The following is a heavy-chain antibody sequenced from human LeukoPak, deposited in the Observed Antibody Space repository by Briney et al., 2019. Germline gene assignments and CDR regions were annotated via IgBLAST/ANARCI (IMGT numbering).Heavy chain of an antibody. Sequence: ASVKVSCKAFGYTFTGNYMHWVRQAPGQGLEWMGWIHPNSGGTNYPQKFQGRVTMTRDTSISTVYMELSRLRSDDTAVYYCAGDGSGSGNSDLDNWGQGTLVTVSS. V-gene: IGHV1-2*02. CDR3: AGDGSGSGNSDLDN. CDR2: IHPNSGGT. D-gene: IGHD3-10*01. CDR1: GYTFTGNY. J-gene: IGHJ4*02.